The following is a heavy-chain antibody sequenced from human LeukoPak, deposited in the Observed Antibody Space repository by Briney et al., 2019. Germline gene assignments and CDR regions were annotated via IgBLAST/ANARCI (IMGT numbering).Heavy chain of an antibody. V-gene: IGHV3-23*01. CDR1: GFTFTSYA. CDR3: AKGPSDFWSGYYAAYYFDY. CDR2: LSGSGGST. D-gene: IGHD3-3*01. Sequence: GGSLRLSCAASGFTFTSYAMSWVRQAPEKGLEWVSALSGSGGSTYYADSVKGRFTISRDNSKNTLYLQMSSLRAEDTAVYYCAKGPSDFWSGYYAAYYFDYWGQGTLVTVSS. J-gene: IGHJ4*02.